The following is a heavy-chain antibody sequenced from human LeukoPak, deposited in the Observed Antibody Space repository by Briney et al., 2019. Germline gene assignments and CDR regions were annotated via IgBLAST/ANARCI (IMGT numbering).Heavy chain of an antibody. J-gene: IGHJ5*02. CDR3: AKDAAENWNFVSVFTS. CDR1: GFTFTNYA. D-gene: IGHD1-7*01. CDR2: VTGRGLTT. V-gene: IGHV3-23*01. Sequence: PGGSLRLSCAASGFTFTNYAMSWVRRAPGKGLEWVSCVTGRGLTTFYADSVRGRFTISRDNSKNTVFLEMTSLRAEDTAVYYCAKDAAENWNFVSVFTSWGQGTLVTVSS.